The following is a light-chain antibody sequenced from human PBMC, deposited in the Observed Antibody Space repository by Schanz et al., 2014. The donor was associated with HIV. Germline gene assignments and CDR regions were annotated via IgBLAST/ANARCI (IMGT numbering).Light chain of an antibody. J-gene: IGLJ3*02. Sequence: QSVLTQPPSVSGTPGQRVTILCSGSSSNIGINTVNWYQHLPGTAPKLLMYANMERPSGVPDRFSGSKSGTSASLAISGLRFEDEADYYCAAWDDSLSGRVFGGGTKVTVL. CDR3: AAWDDSLSGRV. CDR2: ANM. CDR1: SSNIGINT. V-gene: IGLV1-44*01.